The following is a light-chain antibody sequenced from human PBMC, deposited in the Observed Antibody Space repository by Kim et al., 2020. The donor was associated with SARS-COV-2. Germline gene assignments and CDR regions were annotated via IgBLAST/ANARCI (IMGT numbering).Light chain of an antibody. CDR3: QQYDPIHS. CDR1: QTISSVY. V-gene: IGKV3-20*01. J-gene: IGKJ2*01. CDR2: DAS. Sequence: EIVLTQSPGTLSLSPGERATLSCRASQTISSVYIAWFQQHPDPTPRLLIYDASTTATGIPDRFSGSGSGTVFTLTISRLEPDVFAMYYCQQYDPIHSFGQGTKLEI.